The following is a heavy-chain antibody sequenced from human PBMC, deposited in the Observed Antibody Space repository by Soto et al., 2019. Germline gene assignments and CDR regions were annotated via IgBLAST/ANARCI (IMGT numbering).Heavy chain of an antibody. V-gene: IGHV3-64*07. CDR2: ISSSGAST. CDR3: AARDCSSGSCFHFDY. D-gene: IGHD2-15*01. J-gene: IGHJ4*02. Sequence: EVHLVESGGGSVQPGGSLRLSCAASGFTFSTYGMHWIRQAPGKGLEYVSAISSSGASTYYAESVKGRFTISRDNSKNTRYLQMGGLRAEDIGVYYWAARDCSSGSCFHFDYWGQGILVSVSS. CDR1: GFTFSTYG.